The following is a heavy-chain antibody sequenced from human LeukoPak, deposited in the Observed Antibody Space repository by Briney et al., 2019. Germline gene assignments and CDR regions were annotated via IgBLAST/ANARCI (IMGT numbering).Heavy chain of an antibody. V-gene: IGHV1-2*02. CDR1: GYTFSNYG. J-gene: IGHJ4*02. CDR3: ARDGNWNVLQFDY. CDR2: INPKSGGT. D-gene: IGHD1-1*01. Sequence: ASVKVSCKASGYTFSNYGISWVRQAPGLGLEWMGWINPKSGGTNYAQKFQGRVTMTRDTSISTAYMELSRLRSDDTAVYYCARDGNWNVLQFDYWGQGTLVTVSS.